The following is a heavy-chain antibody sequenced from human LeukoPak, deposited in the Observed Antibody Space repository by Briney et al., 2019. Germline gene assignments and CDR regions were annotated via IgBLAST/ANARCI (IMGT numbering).Heavy chain of an antibody. J-gene: IGHJ3*02. V-gene: IGHV4-59*08. CDR2: IYYSGST. D-gene: IGHD3-10*01. CDR1: GGSISSYY. Sequence: SETLSLTCTVPGGSISSYYWSWIRQPPGKGLEWIGYIYYSGSTNYNPSLKSRVTISVDTSKNQFSLKLSSVTAADTAVYYCARLEWFGELPIKGNAFDIWGQGTMVTVSS. CDR3: ARLEWFGELPIKGNAFDI.